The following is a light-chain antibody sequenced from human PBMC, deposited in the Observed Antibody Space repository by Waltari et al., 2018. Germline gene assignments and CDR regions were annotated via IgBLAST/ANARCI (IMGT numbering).Light chain of an antibody. V-gene: IGKV2-40*01. Sequence: DIVMTQTPLSLPVTPGEPASISCRSSQSLLDSDDGNTYLDWYLQKPGQSPQLLIYPLSYRASGVPDRFSGSGSGTDFTLKISRVEAEDVGVYYCMQRIEFPPMYTFGQGTKLEIK. J-gene: IGKJ2*01. CDR2: PLS. CDR3: MQRIEFPPMYT. CDR1: QSLLDSDDGNTY.